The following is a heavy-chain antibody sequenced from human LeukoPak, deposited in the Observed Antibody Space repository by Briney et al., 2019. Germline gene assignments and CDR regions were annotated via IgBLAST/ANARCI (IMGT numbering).Heavy chain of an antibody. CDR3: VREARGYTYGPYFDY. CDR1: GGSISSSSYY. J-gene: IGHJ4*02. D-gene: IGHD5-18*01. Sequence: TSETLSLTCTVSGGSISSSSYYWGWIRQPPGKGLEWIGSIYYSGSTYYNPSLKSRVTISVDTSKKQFSLKLSSVTAADTAVYYCVREARGYTYGPYFDYWGQGTLVTVSS. CDR2: IYYSGST. V-gene: IGHV4-39*07.